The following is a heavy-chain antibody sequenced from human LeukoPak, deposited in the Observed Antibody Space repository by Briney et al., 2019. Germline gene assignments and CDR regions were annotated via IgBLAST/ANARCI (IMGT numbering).Heavy chain of an antibody. CDR3: ARRIAVAGTDYDAFDI. V-gene: IGHV1-69*13. CDR2: IIPIFGTA. D-gene: IGHD6-19*01. Sequence: ASVKVSCKASGGTFSSYAISWVRQAPGQGLEWMGGIIPIFGTANYAQKFQGRVTITADESTSTAYMELSSLRSEDTAVYYCARRIAVAGTDYDAFDIWGQGTMVTVSS. J-gene: IGHJ3*02. CDR1: GGTFSSYA.